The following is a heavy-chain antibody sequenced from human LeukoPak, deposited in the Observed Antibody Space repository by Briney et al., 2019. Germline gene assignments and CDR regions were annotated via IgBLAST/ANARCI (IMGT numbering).Heavy chain of an antibody. CDR1: GFIFSNYW. CDR2: IKQDGSEK. D-gene: IGHD5-18*01. J-gene: IGHJ5*02. CDR3: ARDFYPSGYSNH. Sequence: GRSLRLSCAASGFIFSNYWMSWVRQAPGKGLEWVANIKQDGSEKYYVDSVKGRFTISRDNAKNSLYLQMNSLRAEDTAVYYCARDFYPSGYSNHWGQGTLVTVSS. V-gene: IGHV3-7*01.